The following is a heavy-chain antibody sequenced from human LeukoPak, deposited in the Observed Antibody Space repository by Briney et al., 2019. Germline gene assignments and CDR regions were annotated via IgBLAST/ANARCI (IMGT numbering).Heavy chain of an antibody. Sequence: SQTLSLTCAISGDSVSSNSAAWNWIRQSPSRGLEWLGRTYYRSKWYNDYAVSVKSRITINPDTSKNQFSLQLNSVTPEDTAVYYCARVTPLGRFGEYDRGFDYWGQGTLVTFSS. D-gene: IGHD3-10*01. V-gene: IGHV6-1*01. CDR3: ARVTPLGRFGEYDRGFDY. J-gene: IGHJ4*02. CDR1: GDSVSSNSAA. CDR2: TYYRSKWYN.